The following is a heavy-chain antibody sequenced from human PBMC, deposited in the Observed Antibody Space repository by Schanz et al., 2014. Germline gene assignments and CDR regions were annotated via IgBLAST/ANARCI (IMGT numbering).Heavy chain of an antibody. Sequence: QVQLVESGGGLVKPGGSLRLSCAASGFTFSDYYMSWIRQAPGKGLEWVSYISGTTTYTNYADSVKGRFTISRDNSKNTLYLQMNSRRAEDTAVYYCAREQIMAAAGLVDYWGHGTLVTVAS. V-gene: IGHV3-11*05. D-gene: IGHD6-13*01. CDR3: AREQIMAAAGLVDY. CDR1: GFTFSDYY. J-gene: IGHJ4*01. CDR2: ISGTTTYT.